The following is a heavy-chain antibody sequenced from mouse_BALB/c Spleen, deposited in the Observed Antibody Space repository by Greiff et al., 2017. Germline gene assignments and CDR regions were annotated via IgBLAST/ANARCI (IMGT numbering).Heavy chain of an antibody. V-gene: IGHV5-12-1*01. CDR3: ARQRASGYFDY. CDR2: ISSGGGST. J-gene: IGHJ2*01. D-gene: IGHD3-1*01. CDR1: GFAFSSYD. Sequence: EVQVVESGGGLVKPGGSLKLSCAASGFAFSSYDMSWVRQTPEKRLEWVAYISSGGGSTYYPDTVKGRFTISRDNAKNTLYLQMSSLKSEDTAMYYCARQRASGYFDYWGQGTTLTVSS.